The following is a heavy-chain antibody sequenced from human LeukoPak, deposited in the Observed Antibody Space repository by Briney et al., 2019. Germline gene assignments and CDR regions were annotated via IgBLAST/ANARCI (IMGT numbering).Heavy chain of an antibody. Sequence: GGSLRLSCAASGFTFSSYGMHWVRQAPGKGLEWVAVIRYDGSNKYYADSVKGRFTISRDNSKNTLYLQMNSLRAEDTAVYYCAKAENPEYSSSCFDYWGQGTLVTVSS. CDR1: GFTFSSYG. J-gene: IGHJ4*02. D-gene: IGHD6-6*01. V-gene: IGHV3-30*02. CDR3: AKAENPEYSSSCFDY. CDR2: IRYDGSNK.